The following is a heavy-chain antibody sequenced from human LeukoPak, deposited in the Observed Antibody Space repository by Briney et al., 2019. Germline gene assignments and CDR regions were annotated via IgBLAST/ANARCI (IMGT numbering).Heavy chain of an antibody. J-gene: IGHJ5*02. CDR1: GFTFSSYA. V-gene: IGHV3-23*01. D-gene: IGHD5-12*01. Sequence: PGGSLRLSCAASGFTFSSYAMSWVRQAPGKRLEWVSAISGSGGSTYYADSVKGRFTISRDNSKNTLYLQMNSLRAEDTAVYYGTKTSLRHSGYDSWFVPWGQGTLVTVFS. CDR2: ISGSGGST. CDR3: TKTSLRHSGYDSWFVP.